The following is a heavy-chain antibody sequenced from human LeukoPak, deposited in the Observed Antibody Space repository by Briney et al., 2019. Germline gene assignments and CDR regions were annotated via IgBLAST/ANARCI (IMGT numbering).Heavy chain of an antibody. J-gene: IGHJ6*02. CDR1: GGSISSYY. CDR3: AREDYYGMDV. Sequence: SETLSLTCTVSGGSISSYYWSWVRQPPGKGLEWIGYIYYSGSTNYNPSLKSRVTISVDTSKNQFSLKLSSVTAADTAVHYCAREDYYGMDVWGQGTTVTASS. V-gene: IGHV4-59*01. CDR2: IYYSGST.